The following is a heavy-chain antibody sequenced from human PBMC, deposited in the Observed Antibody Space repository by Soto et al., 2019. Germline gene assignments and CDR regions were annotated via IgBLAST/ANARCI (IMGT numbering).Heavy chain of an antibody. CDR1: GYTFTSDV. D-gene: IGHD4-17*01. Sequence: ASVKVSLKSVGYTFTSDVSDWVRQANGQRLEWMGWINAGNGNTKYSQKFQGRVTITRDTSASTAYMELSSLRSEDTAVYYCARDTADYYYYYYMDVWGKGTTVTVSS. CDR3: ARDTADYYYYYYMDV. J-gene: IGHJ6*03. CDR2: INAGNGNT. V-gene: IGHV1-3*01.